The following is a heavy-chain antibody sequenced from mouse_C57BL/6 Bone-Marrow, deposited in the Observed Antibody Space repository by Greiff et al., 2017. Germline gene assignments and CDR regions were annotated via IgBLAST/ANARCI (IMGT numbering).Heavy chain of an antibody. CDR1: GYTFTSYW. V-gene: IGHV1-69*01. CDR2: IDPSDSYT. Sequence: QVQLQQPGAELVMPGASVKLSCKASGYTFTSYWMHWVKQRPGQGLEWIGEIDPSDSYTNYNQKFKGKSTLTVDKSSSTAYMQLSSLTSEGSAVYCCARGSYCVAMDYWGQGTSVTVSS. J-gene: IGHJ4*01. CDR3: ARGSYCVAMDY.